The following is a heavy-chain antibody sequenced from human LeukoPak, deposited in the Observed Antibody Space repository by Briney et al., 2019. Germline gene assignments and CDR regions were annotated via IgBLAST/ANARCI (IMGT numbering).Heavy chain of an antibody. Sequence: APLKAACKASGYTFTSYGIRGVRQAPGQGLEWMGWISAYNGNTNYPQKLHRRITMTAHTSTSTAYRELRSLRCDDTAVYYCARDGYDSSGYYPLGASYIWGEGTIVTVSS. V-gene: IGHV1-18*01. CDR3: ARDGYDSSGYYPLGASYI. D-gene: IGHD3-22*01. J-gene: IGHJ3*02. CDR2: ISAYNGNT. CDR1: GYTFTSYG.